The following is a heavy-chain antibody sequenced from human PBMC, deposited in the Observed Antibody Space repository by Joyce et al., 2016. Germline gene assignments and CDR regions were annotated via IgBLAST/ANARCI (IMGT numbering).Heavy chain of an antibody. D-gene: IGHD1-14*01. J-gene: IGHJ6*02. CDR1: GGDFSNYT. CDR2: IIPFFGAA. V-gene: IGHV1-69*12. CDR3: ARGGTSSDHYFFYTLDV. Sequence: QVLLVQSGAAVKRPGSPLRVSCKSSGGDFSNYTVNWVRQAPGQRLEWRGGIIPFFGAAKYAEDFQGRVTLTADQSTRTAYLELISLTSADTAVYYCARGGTSSDHYFFYTLDVWGPGTTVIVSS.